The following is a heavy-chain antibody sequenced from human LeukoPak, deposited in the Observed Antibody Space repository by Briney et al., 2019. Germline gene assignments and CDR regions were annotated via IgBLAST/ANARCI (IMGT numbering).Heavy chain of an antibody. CDR1: GFTFSSYA. J-gene: IGHJ4*02. CDR3: AKTRPLDSSSWSHGDY. V-gene: IGHV3-23*01. D-gene: IGHD6-13*01. Sequence: GGSLRLSCAASGFTFSSYAMSWVRQAPGKGLEWVSAISGSGDSTYYGDSVKGRFTISRDNSKNTLYLQMNSLRAEDTAVYYCAKTRPLDSSSWSHGDYWGQGTLVTVTS. CDR2: ISGSGDST.